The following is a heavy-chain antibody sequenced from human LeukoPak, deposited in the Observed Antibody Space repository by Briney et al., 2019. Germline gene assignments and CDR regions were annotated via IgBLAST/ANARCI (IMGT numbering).Heavy chain of an antibody. J-gene: IGHJ4*02. V-gene: IGHV4-34*01. CDR1: GGSFSGYY. CDR2: INHSGST. CDR3: ARGRYSSSWIDY. Sequence: SETLSLTCAVYGGSFSGYYWSWIRQPPGKGLEWIGEINHSGSTNYNPSLKSRVTISVDTSKNQFSLKLSSVTAADMAVYYSARGRYSSSWIDYWGQRNLVTVSS. D-gene: IGHD6-13*01.